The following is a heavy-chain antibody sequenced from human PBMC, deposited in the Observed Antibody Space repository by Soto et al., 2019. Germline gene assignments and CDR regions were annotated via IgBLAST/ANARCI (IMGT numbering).Heavy chain of an antibody. J-gene: IGHJ4*02. CDR1: GFTFSNHW. CDR3: ARGYSSGPDY. Sequence: EVQLVESGGGLVQPGGSLRLSCAASGFTFSNHWVHWVRQAPGKGLVWVSRINSDGSTTTYADSVKGRFTISRDNAKNTLYLQLNSLRAEDTALYYCARGYSSGPDYWGQGTLVTVSS. V-gene: IGHV3-74*01. D-gene: IGHD6-19*01. CDR2: INSDGSTT.